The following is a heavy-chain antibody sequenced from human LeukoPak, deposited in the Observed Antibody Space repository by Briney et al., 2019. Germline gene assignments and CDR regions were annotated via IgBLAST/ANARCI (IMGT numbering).Heavy chain of an antibody. V-gene: IGHV1-46*01. J-gene: IGHJ3*02. CDR2: INPSGGST. D-gene: IGHD2-2*01. Sequence: VASVKVSCKASGYTFTSYYMHWVRQAPGQGLEWMGIINPSGGSTSYAQKFQGRVTMTRDTSMSTVYMELSSLRSEDTAVYYCARVMYCSSTSCYGDAFDIWGQGTMVTVSS. CDR3: ARVMYCSSTSCYGDAFDI. CDR1: GYTFTSYY.